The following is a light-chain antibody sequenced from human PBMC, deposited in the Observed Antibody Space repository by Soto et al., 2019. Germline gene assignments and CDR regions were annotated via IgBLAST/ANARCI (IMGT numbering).Light chain of an antibody. Sequence: QSVLTQPRSVSGSPGQSVTISCTGTSSDVGGYNYVSWYQQHPGKAPKLMIYDVSKRPSGVPDRFSGSKSGNTASLTISGLKAEDEADYYCCSYAGSFHVVFGGGTQLTVL. J-gene: IGLJ2*01. CDR2: DVS. V-gene: IGLV2-11*01. CDR3: CSYAGSFHVV. CDR1: SSDVGGYNY.